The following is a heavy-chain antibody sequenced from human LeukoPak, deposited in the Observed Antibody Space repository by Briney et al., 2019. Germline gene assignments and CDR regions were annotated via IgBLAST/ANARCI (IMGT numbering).Heavy chain of an antibody. CDR2: ISSSGSTI. Sequence: GGSLRLSCAASGFTFSSYEMNWVRQAPGKGLEWVSYISSSGSTIYYADSVKGRFTISRDNAKNSLYLQMNSLRAEDTAVYYCARHAYYDFWTRPWHYYYMDVWGKGTTVTVSS. CDR1: GFTFSSYE. V-gene: IGHV3-48*03. J-gene: IGHJ6*03. D-gene: IGHD3-3*01. CDR3: ARHAYYDFWTRPWHYYYMDV.